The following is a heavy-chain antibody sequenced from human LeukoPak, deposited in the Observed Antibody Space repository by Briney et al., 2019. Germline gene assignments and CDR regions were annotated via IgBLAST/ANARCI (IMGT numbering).Heavy chain of an antibody. D-gene: IGHD2-15*01. Sequence: GGSLRLSCAASGFTFSSYWMSWVRQAPGKGLEWVANIKQDGSEKYYVDSVKGRFTISRDNAKNPLYLQMNSLRAEDTAVYYCARVSRGGSCYLRYWGQGTLVTVSS. CDR1: GFTFSSYW. CDR2: IKQDGSEK. V-gene: IGHV3-7*01. J-gene: IGHJ4*02. CDR3: ARVSRGGSCYLRY.